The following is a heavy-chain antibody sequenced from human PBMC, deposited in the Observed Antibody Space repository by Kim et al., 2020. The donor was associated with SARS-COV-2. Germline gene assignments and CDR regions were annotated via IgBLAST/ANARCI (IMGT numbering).Heavy chain of an antibody. V-gene: IGHV4-39*01. CDR1: GASINNDNSF. J-gene: IGHJ4*01. CDR3: ARHALRLLWFGALGDF. Sequence: SETLSLTCNVSGASINNDNSFWGWIRQPPGKGLEWIGSFSTSGTTYYNPSLKSRVTISVDTSKNLISLKLSSATAADTAIYYCARHALRLLWFGALGDF. D-gene: IGHD3-10*01. CDR2: FSTSGTT.